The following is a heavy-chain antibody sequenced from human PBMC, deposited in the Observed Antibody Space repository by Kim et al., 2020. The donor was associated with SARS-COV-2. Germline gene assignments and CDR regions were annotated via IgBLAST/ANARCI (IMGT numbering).Heavy chain of an antibody. D-gene: IGHD7-27*01. V-gene: IGHV3-23*01. Sequence: SYADTVEGRFTISRDNSMNTLFLQINSLRADDTAMYFCAKDLNLGFDSWGQGTLVTVSS. J-gene: IGHJ4*02. CDR3: AKDLNLGFDS.